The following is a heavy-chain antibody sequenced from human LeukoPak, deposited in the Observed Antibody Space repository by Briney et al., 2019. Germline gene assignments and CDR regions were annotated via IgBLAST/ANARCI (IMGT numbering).Heavy chain of an antibody. D-gene: IGHD3-10*01. V-gene: IGHV4-59*08. CDR3: ASGGGLLWFGEYNPVDY. CDR2: IYYSGST. J-gene: IGHJ4*02. Sequence: SETLSLTCTVSDGSISSYYWTWIRQPPGKGLEWIGYIYYSGSTNYNPSLKSRVTISVDTSKNQFSLKLSSVTAADTAVYYCASGGGLLWFGEYNPVDYWGQGTLVTVSS. CDR1: DGSISSYY.